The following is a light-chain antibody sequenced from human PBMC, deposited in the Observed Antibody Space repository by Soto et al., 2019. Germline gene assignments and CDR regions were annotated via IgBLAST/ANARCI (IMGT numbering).Light chain of an antibody. CDR1: TGAVTSGHY. CDR3: LLPYSGGWV. CDR2: DTS. J-gene: IGLJ3*02. Sequence: QAVVTQEPSLTVSPGGTVTLTCGSSTGAVTSGHYPYWFQQKPGPAPRTLIYDTSNKQSWTPARFSGSLLGGKAALTLSGAQPEDEAEDSCLLPYSGGWVFGGGTQLTVL. V-gene: IGLV7-46*01.